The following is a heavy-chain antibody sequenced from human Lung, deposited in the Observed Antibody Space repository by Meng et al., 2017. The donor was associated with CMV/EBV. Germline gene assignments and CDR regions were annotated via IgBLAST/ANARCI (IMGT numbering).Heavy chain of an antibody. J-gene: IGHJ4*02. Sequence: GSISSQHYYWGWFRQSPGKGLGWIGSIYYLGSTYYNPSLESRVTISVDTSKNQFSLRLNSVTATDTAVYYCARLTLGNYGGNSGVDYWGQGTLVTVSS. V-gene: IGHV4-39*01. CDR3: ARLTLGNYGGNSGVDY. CDR2: IYYLGST. D-gene: IGHD4-23*01. CDR1: GSISSQHYY.